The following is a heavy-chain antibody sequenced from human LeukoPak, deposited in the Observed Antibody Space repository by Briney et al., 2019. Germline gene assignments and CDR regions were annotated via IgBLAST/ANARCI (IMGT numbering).Heavy chain of an antibody. Sequence: PGGSLRLSCAASGFTFDDYAMHWVRQAPGKGLEWVSLISGDGGSTYYADSVKGRFTISRDNSKNSPYLQMNSLRTEDTALYYCAKDIRDFLRVPAAPGELDYWGQGTLVTVSS. CDR1: GFTFDDYA. V-gene: IGHV3-43*02. J-gene: IGHJ4*02. CDR3: AKDIRDFLRVPAAPGELDY. D-gene: IGHD2-2*01. CDR2: ISGDGGST.